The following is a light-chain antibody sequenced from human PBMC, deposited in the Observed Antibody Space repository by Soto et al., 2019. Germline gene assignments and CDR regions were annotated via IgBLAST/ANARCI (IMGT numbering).Light chain of an antibody. Sequence: EIALTLSPATLSLSPGERATLSCRASQSVSRYLAWYQQKPGQAPRLLIYDASNRATGIPARFSGSGSGTEFTLTISGLQPDDFATYYCHQYNSYTWTFGQGTKVDTK. CDR3: HQYNSYTWT. CDR1: QSVSRY. V-gene: IGKV3-11*01. CDR2: DAS. J-gene: IGKJ1*01.